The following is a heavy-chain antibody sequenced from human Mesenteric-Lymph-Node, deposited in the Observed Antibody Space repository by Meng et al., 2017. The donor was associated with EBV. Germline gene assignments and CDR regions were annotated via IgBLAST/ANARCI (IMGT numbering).Heavy chain of an antibody. J-gene: IGHJ4*02. D-gene: IGHD3-16*01. Sequence: QVELVPAGPEDKKPVASVKVSCKTTGYTFVNYEINWVRQATGQGLEWMGSVNSDSGNTGYARKVQGRVSMTRDTSKSTSYMELSSLRSDDTAIYYCARRQRGYMGGDFWGQGTLVTVSS. CDR2: VNSDSGNT. V-gene: IGHV1-8*01. CDR1: GYTFVNYE. CDR3: ARRQRGYMGGDF.